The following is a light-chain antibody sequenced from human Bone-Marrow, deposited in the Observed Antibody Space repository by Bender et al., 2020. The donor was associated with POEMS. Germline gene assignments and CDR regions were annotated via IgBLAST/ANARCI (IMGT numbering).Light chain of an antibody. CDR3: YSTDSSGDPS. Sequence: SYVLTQPPSVSVAPGQTARITCGGNNIGSKSVHWYEQKSGQAPVLVIYADNKRPSGIPERFSSSGSGTMATLTVSGAQVEDEADYYCYSTDSSGDPSFGGGTKLTVL. CDR2: ADN. V-gene: IGLV3-10*01. CDR1: NIGSKS. J-gene: IGLJ2*01.